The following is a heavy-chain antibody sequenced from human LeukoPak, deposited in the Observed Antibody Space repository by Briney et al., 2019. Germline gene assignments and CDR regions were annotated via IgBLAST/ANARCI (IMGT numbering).Heavy chain of an antibody. Sequence: SETLSLTCTVSGGSIGRYYWSWIRQPAGKGLEWIGRIHNSGSANYNPSLKSRVTMSVDTSQIQFSLQLTSVTAADTAVYYCAREGLEGGYYYYYYYMDVWGKGTTVTVSS. CDR2: IHNSGSA. CDR3: AREGLEGGYYYYYYYMDV. D-gene: IGHD3/OR15-3a*01. CDR1: GGSIGRYY. V-gene: IGHV4-4*07. J-gene: IGHJ6*03.